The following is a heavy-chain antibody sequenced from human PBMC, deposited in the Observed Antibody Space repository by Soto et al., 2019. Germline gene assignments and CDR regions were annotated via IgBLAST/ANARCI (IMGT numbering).Heavy chain of an antibody. D-gene: IGHD3-3*01. CDR1: GFTVGTNY. V-gene: IGHV3-53*01. Sequence: GGSLRLSCAASGFTVGTNYLTWVRQAPGKGLEWVSVIYRSGSVYYADSVKGRFTISRDNTQNSLFLLMNSLRAEDTAIYYCADTKATEIDTLGQGDVLTVSA. J-gene: IGHJ5*02. CDR2: IYRSGSV. CDR3: ADTKATEIDT.